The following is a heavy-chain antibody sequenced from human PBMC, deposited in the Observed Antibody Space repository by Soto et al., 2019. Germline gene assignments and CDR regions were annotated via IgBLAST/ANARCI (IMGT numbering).Heavy chain of an antibody. Sequence: SETLSLTCAVYGGSFSGYYWSWIRQPPGKGLEWIGEINHSGSTNYNPSLKSRVTISVDTSKNQFSLKLSSVTAADTAVYYCVRRGYSQRFVDWFDPWGRGTLVTVS. J-gene: IGHJ5*02. CDR2: INHSGST. D-gene: IGHD6-13*01. CDR1: GGSFSGYY. V-gene: IGHV4-34*01. CDR3: VRRGYSQRFVDWFDP.